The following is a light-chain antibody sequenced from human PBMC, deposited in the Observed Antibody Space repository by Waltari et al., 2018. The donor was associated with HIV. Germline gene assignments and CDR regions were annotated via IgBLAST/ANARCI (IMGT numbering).Light chain of an antibody. CDR3: CSYAGSSTYI. CDR2: DGS. J-gene: IGLJ1*01. V-gene: IGLV2-23*01. CDR1: CRGVGSYNL. Sequence: SALTLPAPVSGSPGTAIHMSCTGTCRGVGSYNLISWYQQHPGKAPKLMIYDGSKRPSGVSNRFSGSKSGNTASLTISGLQAEDEAYYYCCSYAGSSTYIFGTGTKVTVL.